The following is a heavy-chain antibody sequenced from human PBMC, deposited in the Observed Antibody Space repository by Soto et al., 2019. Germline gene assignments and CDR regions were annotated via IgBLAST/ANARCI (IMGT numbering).Heavy chain of an antibody. J-gene: IGHJ4*02. CDR2: ISYSGSP. CDR3: AREWDF. CDR1: GVSVSRDYQ. Sequence: SETLSLTCTVSGVSVSRDYQWIWIRQPPGKGLEWIGHISYSGSPYYHPSLRSRLSISVDTSKNQFSLKVKSVTAADTAVYYCAREWDFWGQGTLGTVSS. V-gene: IGHV4-30-4*01.